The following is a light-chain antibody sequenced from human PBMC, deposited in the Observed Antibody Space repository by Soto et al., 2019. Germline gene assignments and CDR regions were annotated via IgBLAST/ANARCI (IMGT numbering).Light chain of an antibody. CDR2: GAS. CDR3: QQYHDWPLT. CDR1: QTVASK. J-gene: IGKJ4*01. V-gene: IGKV3-15*01. Sequence: VMKQSPATLSVSPGERATLSCRASQTVASKLAWYQQKPGQAPRLLIYGASTRATGIPARFDGSGSGTEFTLTISSLQSEDFAVYYCQQYHDWPLTFGGGTKVDIK.